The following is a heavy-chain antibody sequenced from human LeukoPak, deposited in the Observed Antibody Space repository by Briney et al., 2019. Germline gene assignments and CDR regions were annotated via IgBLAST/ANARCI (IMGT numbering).Heavy chain of an antibody. CDR1: GFTFSNAW. CDR3: TTILWFGALSRFDP. V-gene: IGHV3-15*01. Sequence: GGSLRLSCAASGFTFSNAWMSWVRQAPGKGLEWVGRIKSKTDGGTTDYAAPVKGRFTISRDDSKNTLYLQMNSLKTEDPAVYYCTTILWFGALSRFDPWGQGTLVTASS. CDR2: IKSKTDGGTT. J-gene: IGHJ5*02. D-gene: IGHD3-10*01.